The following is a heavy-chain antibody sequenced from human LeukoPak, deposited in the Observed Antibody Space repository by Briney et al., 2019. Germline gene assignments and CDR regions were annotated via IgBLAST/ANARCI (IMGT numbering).Heavy chain of an antibody. CDR1: GGSISSYY. Sequence: PSETLSLTCTVSGGSISSYYWSWIRQPPGKGLEWIGYIYYSGSTNYNPSLKSRVTISVDTSKNQFSLKLSSVTAADTAVYYCARFSEEGGAFDIWGQGTMVTVSS. D-gene: IGHD2-15*01. CDR3: ARFSEEGGAFDI. J-gene: IGHJ3*02. V-gene: IGHV4-59*01. CDR2: IYYSGST.